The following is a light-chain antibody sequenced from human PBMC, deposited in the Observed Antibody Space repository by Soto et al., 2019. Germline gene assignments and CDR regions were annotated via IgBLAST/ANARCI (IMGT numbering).Light chain of an antibody. Sequence: DVVMTQSPLSLPVTLGQPASISCRSSQSLVYSDGNTYLSWFQQRPGQSPRRLIYKVSNRDSVVQDKFSGSGSGTDFTLTISRVEAEDVGVSYSMQRSRWYTFGQGTKLEIK. CDR3: MQRSRWYT. J-gene: IGKJ2*01. CDR2: KVS. V-gene: IGKV2-30*01. CDR1: QSLVYSDGNTY.